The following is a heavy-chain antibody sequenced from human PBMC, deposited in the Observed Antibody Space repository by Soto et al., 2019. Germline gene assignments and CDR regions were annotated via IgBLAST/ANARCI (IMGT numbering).Heavy chain of an antibody. D-gene: IGHD6-6*01. CDR3: AKGGSSSGRYSDY. J-gene: IGHJ4*02. Sequence: EVQLVESGGGLVQPGGSLRLSCAASGFTFNDYAMHWVRQAPGKGLDWVSGINWNSGNIGYADSVKGRFTISTDSAKNTLYLQMNSLRAEDTALYYCAKGGSSSGRYSDYWGQGTLVTVSS. CDR2: INWNSGNI. V-gene: IGHV3-9*01. CDR1: GFTFNDYA.